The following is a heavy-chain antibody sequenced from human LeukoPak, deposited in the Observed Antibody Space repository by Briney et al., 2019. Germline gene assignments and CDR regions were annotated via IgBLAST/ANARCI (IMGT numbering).Heavy chain of an antibody. D-gene: IGHD3-10*01. CDR1: GYSISNGYY. J-gene: IGHJ5*02. V-gene: IGHV4-38-2*02. Sequence: SETLSLTCTVSGYSISNGYYWGWMRQPPGKGLERIGSIYHSGRTHYNPSLKSRVTISVDTSKNQFSLKLSSVTAADTAVYYCARRSMVREITPANWFDPWGQGTLVTVSS. CDR3: ARRSMVREITPANWFDP. CDR2: IYHSGRT.